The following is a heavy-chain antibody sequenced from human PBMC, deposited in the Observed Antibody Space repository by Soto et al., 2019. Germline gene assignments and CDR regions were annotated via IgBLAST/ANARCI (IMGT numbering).Heavy chain of an antibody. Sequence: GGSLRLSCAASGFTFSSYGMHWVRQAPGKGLEWVAVISYDGSNKYYADSVKGRFTISRDNSKNTLYLQMNSLRAEDTAVYYFLKDGRLAYYDSSGYYNYWGQGTLVTVSS. D-gene: IGHD3-22*01. CDR1: GFTFSSYG. CDR3: LKDGRLAYYDSSGYYNY. CDR2: ISYDGSNK. J-gene: IGHJ4*02. V-gene: IGHV3-30*18.